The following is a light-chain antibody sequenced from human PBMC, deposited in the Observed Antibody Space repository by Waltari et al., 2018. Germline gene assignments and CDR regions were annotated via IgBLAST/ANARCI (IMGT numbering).Light chain of an antibody. Sequence: QSVLTQPPSASGTPGQRVTISCSGGSSNIENNALNWYRQLPGTAPKLLIYTNNQRPSGVPGRFSASKSGTSASLAISGLQSEDEAHYYCAAWDDSLSGWVFGGGTKLTVL. V-gene: IGLV1-44*01. J-gene: IGLJ3*02. CDR3: AAWDDSLSGWV. CDR1: SSNIENNA. CDR2: TNN.